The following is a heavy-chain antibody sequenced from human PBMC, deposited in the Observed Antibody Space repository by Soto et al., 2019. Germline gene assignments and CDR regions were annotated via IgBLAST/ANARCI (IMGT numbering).Heavy chain of an antibody. Sequence: SGPTLVNPTQTLTLTCTFSGFSLSTSGVGVGWIRQPPGKALEWLALIYWDDDKRYSPSLKSRLTITKDTSKNQVVLTVTNMDPVDTATYYCAHTGYYYDSSGQTIRHYFDYWGQGTLVTVSS. D-gene: IGHD3-22*01. CDR1: GFSLSTSGVG. CDR2: IYWDDDK. J-gene: IGHJ4*02. CDR3: AHTGYYYDSSGQTIRHYFDY. V-gene: IGHV2-5*02.